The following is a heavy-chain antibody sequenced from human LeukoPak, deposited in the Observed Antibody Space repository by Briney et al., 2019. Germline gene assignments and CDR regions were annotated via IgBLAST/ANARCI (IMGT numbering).Heavy chain of an antibody. J-gene: IGHJ5*02. V-gene: IGHV3-48*01. CDR3: ARTGENYYDSSGYFNWFDP. D-gene: IGHD3-22*01. CDR1: GFTFSSYS. CDR2: ISSSSSTI. Sequence: GGSLRLSCAASGFTFSSYSMNWVRQAPGKGLQWVSYISSSSSTIYYADSVKGRFTISRDNAKNSLYLQMNSLRAEDTAVYYCARTGENYYDSSGYFNWFDPWGQGTLVTVSS.